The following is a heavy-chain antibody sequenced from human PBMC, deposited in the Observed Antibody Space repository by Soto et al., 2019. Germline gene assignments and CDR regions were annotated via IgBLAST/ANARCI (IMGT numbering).Heavy chain of an antibody. D-gene: IGHD1-26*01. CDR2: ISSSGSTI. J-gene: IGHJ4*02. Sequence: VGSLRLSCAASGFTFSDYYMSWIRQAPGKGLEWVSYISSSGSTIYYADSVKGRFTISRDNAKNSLYLQMNSLRAEDTAVYYCAGEATTPAIFDYWGQGTLVTVSS. V-gene: IGHV3-11*01. CDR3: AGEATTPAIFDY. CDR1: GFTFSDYY.